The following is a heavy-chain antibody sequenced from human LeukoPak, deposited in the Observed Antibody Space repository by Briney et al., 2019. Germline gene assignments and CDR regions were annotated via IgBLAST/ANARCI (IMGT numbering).Heavy chain of an antibody. J-gene: IGHJ6*02. Sequence: LTLSCAASPLTFSRYWMRWLRHPPGSGLRWIGEVNDRETTNSNRSLKSRFTISVETSKNQFPPKMSSVTAADTAVYYCARGRVVVVAASYYYGMDVWGQGTTVTVSS. CDR1: PLTFSRYW. V-gene: IGHV4-34*01. CDR3: ARGRVVVVAASYYYGMDV. CDR2: VNDRETT. D-gene: IGHD2-15*01.